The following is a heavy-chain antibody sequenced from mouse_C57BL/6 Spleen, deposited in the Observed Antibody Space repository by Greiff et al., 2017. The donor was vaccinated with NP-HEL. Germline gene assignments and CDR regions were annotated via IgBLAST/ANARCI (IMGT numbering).Heavy chain of an antibody. J-gene: IGHJ1*03. D-gene: IGHD1-1*01. V-gene: IGHV1-19*01. Sequence: VQLQQSGPVLVKPGASVKMSCKASGYTFTDYYMNWVKQSHGKSLEWIGVINPYNGGTSYNQKFKGKATLTVDKSSSTAYMELNSLTSEDSAVYYCARRGIYYYGSSYWYFDVWGTGTTVTVSS. CDR3: ARRGIYYYGSSYWYFDV. CDR1: GYTFTDYY. CDR2: INPYNGGT.